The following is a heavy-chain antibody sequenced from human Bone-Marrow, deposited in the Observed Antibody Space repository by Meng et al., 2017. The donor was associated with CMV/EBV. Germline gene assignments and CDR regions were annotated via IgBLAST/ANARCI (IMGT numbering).Heavy chain of an antibody. Sequence: GGSLRLSCAASGFTFDDYAMHRVRQAPGKGLEWVSGISWNSGSIGYADSVKGRFTISRDNAKNTLCLQMNSLRAEDTAVYYCARPTYYYDSSGYYWYFDLWGRGTLVTVSS. CDR3: ARPTYYYDSSGYYWYFDL. CDR2: ISWNSGSI. J-gene: IGHJ2*01. CDR1: GFTFDDYA. D-gene: IGHD3-22*01. V-gene: IGHV3-9*01.